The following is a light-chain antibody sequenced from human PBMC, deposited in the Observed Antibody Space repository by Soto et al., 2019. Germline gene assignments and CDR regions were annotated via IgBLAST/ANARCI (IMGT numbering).Light chain of an antibody. V-gene: IGLV2-11*01. CDR2: DVS. J-gene: IGLJ1*01. Sequence: QSALTQPRSVSGSPGQSVTISCTGTSSDVGGYNYVSWYQQHPGKAPKLMIYDVSKRPSGVPDRFSGFKSGNTASLTISGLQAEDEADYYCCSYAGSYTLYVFGTGTNVTVL. CDR3: CSYAGSYTLYV. CDR1: SSDVGGYNY.